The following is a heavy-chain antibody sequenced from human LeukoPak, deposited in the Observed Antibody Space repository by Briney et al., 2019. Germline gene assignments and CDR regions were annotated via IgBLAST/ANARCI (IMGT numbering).Heavy chain of an antibody. CDR2: ISSSSSFI. D-gene: IGHD2-2*01. CDR3: ARDPPLGSCSTISCPHLDY. J-gene: IGHJ4*02. V-gene: IGHV3-21*01. Sequence: GGSLRLSCAASGFTFSSYEMNWVRQAPGKGLEWVSSISSSSSFIYYADSVKGRFTISRDNAKNSLYPQMNSLRAEDTAVYYCARDPPLGSCSTISCPHLDYWGQGTLVTVSS. CDR1: GFTFSSYE.